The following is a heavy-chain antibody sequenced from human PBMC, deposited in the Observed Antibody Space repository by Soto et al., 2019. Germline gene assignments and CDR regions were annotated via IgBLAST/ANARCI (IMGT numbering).Heavy chain of an antibody. Sequence: GGSLRLSCAASGFTFSSYSMNWVRQAPGKGLEWVSSISSSSSYIYYADSVKGRFTISRDNAKNSLYLQMNSLRAEDTAVYYCARDHLSGYEPFDYWGQGTLVTVSS. CDR1: GFTFSSYS. CDR2: ISSSSSYI. J-gene: IGHJ4*02. D-gene: IGHD5-12*01. V-gene: IGHV3-21*01. CDR3: ARDHLSGYEPFDY.